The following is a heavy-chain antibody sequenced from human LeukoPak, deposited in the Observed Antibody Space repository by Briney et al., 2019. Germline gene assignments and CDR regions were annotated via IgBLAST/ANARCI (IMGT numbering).Heavy chain of an antibody. V-gene: IGHV3-23*01. CDR1: GFTFSNYA. CDR3: AKGGVIPAAMRGFFDY. J-gene: IGHJ4*02. CDR2: ISSGGGST. Sequence: GGSLRLSCAASGFTFSNYAMSWVRQAPGKGLEWVSAISSGGGSTYYADSVKGRFTISRDNSKSTLYLQINSLRAEDTAVYYCAKGGVIPAAMRGFFDYWGQGTLVTVSS. D-gene: IGHD2-2*01.